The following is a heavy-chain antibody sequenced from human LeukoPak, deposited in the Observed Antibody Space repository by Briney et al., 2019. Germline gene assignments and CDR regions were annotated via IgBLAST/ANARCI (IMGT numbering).Heavy chain of an antibody. CDR2: INPSGGST. CDR3: ARDNSVEDTAWWFDP. V-gene: IGHV1-46*01. D-gene: IGHD4-23*01. J-gene: IGHJ5*02. CDR1: VYTFTSYY. Sequence: ASVKVSCKASVYTFTSYYMHWVRQAPGQGLEWMGIINPSGGSTSYARKFQGRVTMTRDMSTSTDYMELSSLRSEDTAVYYCARDNSVEDTAWWFDPWGQGTLVTVSS.